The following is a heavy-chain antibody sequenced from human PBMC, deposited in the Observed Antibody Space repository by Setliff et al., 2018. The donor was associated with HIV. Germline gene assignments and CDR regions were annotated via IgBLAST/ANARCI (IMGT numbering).Heavy chain of an antibody. CDR1: GGSISSGGYY. D-gene: IGHD4-17*01. CDR3: ARDRSRHYGAGGRLDV. J-gene: IGHJ6*04. Sequence: PSETLSLTCTVSGGSISSGGYYWSWIRQHPGKGLEWIGYIYYSGSTYYNPSLKSRVTISVDTSKNQFSLKRSSVTAADTAVYYCARDRSRHYGAGGRLDVWGKGTTVTVSS. V-gene: IGHV4-31*03. CDR2: IYYSGST.